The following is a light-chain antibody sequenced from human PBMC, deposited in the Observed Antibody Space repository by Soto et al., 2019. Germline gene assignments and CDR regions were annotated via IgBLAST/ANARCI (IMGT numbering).Light chain of an antibody. V-gene: IGKV3D-20*02. CDR2: DAS. CDR3: QQYNNWPRT. J-gene: IGKJ1*01. CDR1: QSVSTSY. Sequence: ESVFTQSLGTLSLSPGEKATLSCRASQSVSTSYFAWYQQKPGQAPRLLIYDASTRATGIPDRFSGSGSGTDFTLTISRLEPEDFAVYYCQQYNNWPRTFGQGTKVAIK.